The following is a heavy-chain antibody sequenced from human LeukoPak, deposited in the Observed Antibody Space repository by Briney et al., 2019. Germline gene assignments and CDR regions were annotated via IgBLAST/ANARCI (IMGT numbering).Heavy chain of an antibody. J-gene: IGHJ6*03. CDR3: ATAGYCSSTSCHPLYYCCYMDV. D-gene: IGHD2-2*01. V-gene: IGHV1-3*01. CDR1: GYTFTSYS. Sequence: ASVKVSCKASGYTFTSYSMHWVRQAPGQRLEWMGWINAGNGNTKYSQRFQGRVTITRDTSASTAYMELSSLRSEDTAVYYCATAGYCSSTSCHPLYYCCYMDVWGKGTTVTASS. CDR2: INAGNGNT.